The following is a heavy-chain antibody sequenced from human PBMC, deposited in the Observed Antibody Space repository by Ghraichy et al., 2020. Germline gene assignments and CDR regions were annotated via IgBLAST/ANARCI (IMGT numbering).Heavy chain of an antibody. CDR1: GDSVSSNSAA. D-gene: IGHD2-2*01. CDR2: TYYRPKWYN. V-gene: IGHV6-1*01. CDR3: ARDLPASDDYYYYYGMDV. Sequence: SETLSLTCAISGDSVSSNSAAWNWIRQSPSRGLEWLGRTYYRPKWYNDYAVSVKSRITINPDTSKNQFSLQLNSVTPEDTAVYYCARDLPASDDYYYYYGMDVWGQGTTVTVSS. J-gene: IGHJ6*02.